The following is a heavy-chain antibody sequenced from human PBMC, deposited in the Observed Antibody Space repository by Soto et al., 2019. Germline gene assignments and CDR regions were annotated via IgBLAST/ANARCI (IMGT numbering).Heavy chain of an antibody. CDR2: ISYDGSNK. Sequence: QVQLVESGGGVVQPGRSLRLSCAASGFTFSSYAMHWVRQAPGKGLEWVAVISYDGSNKYYADSVKGRFTISRDNYKNTLYLQMNSLIAEDTAVYYCARSHPRSSGWYVRDYYYYGMDVWGQGTTVTVSS. CDR3: ARSHPRSSGWYVRDYYYYGMDV. V-gene: IGHV3-30-3*01. J-gene: IGHJ6*02. D-gene: IGHD6-19*01. CDR1: GFTFSSYA.